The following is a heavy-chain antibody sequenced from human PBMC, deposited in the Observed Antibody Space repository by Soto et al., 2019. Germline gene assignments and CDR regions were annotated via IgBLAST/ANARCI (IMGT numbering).Heavy chain of an antibody. J-gene: IGHJ4*02. CDR3: ARYRREAVAGYTLDN. D-gene: IGHD6-13*01. V-gene: IGHV4-59*01. CDR2: ISYSGST. Sequence: SETLSLTCTVSGASISSYDWSWIRRPPGKGLEWIGHISYSGSTNYKPSLKSRVTISVDTSKSQFSLKVNSMTAADTAVYYCARYRREAVAGYTLDNWGQGILVTVSS. CDR1: GASISSYD.